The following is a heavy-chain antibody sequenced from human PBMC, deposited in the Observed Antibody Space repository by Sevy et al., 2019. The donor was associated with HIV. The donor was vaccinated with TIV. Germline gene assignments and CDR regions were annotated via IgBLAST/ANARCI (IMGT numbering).Heavy chain of an antibody. CDR3: ARVRYTYGNFFFDY. CDR1: GFTFSDYY. CDR2: ISSRDYFI. D-gene: IGHD5-18*01. Sequence: GGSLRLSCTASGFTFSDYYMCWIRQAPGKGLEWISYISSRDYFIYYADSVKGRFTISRDNAKNSMFLHMSSLRAEDTALYYCARVRYTYGNFFFDYWGQGTLVTVSS. V-gene: IGHV3-11*01. J-gene: IGHJ4*02.